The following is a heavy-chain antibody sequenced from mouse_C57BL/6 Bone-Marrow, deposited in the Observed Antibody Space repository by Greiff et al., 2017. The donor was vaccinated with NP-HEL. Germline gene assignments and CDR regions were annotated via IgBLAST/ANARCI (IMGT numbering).Heavy chain of an antibody. J-gene: IGHJ4*01. CDR1: SYTFTSYG. CDR3: ARRGTTVVADYAMDY. D-gene: IGHD1-1*01. CDR2: IYPRSGNT. Sequence: VKLMESGAELARPGASVKLSCKASSYTFTSYGISWVKQRTGQGLEWIGEIYPRSGNTYYNEKFKGKATLTADKSSSTAYMELRSLTSEDSAVYFCARRGTTVVADYAMDYWGQGTSVTVSS. V-gene: IGHV1-81*01.